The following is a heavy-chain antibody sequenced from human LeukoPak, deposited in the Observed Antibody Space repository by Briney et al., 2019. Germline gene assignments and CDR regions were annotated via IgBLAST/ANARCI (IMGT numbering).Heavy chain of an antibody. CDR2: IYYSGST. CDR1: GGSISSSSHY. V-gene: IGHV4-39*07. D-gene: IGHD2-2*01. J-gene: IGHJ4*02. Sequence: SETLSLTCTVSGGSISSSSHYWGWIRQSPGKGLEWTGSIYYSGSTYYNPSLKSRVTISVDTSKNQFSLKLSSVTAADTAVYYCARESTSCQYDYWGQGTLVTVSS. CDR3: ARESTSCQYDY.